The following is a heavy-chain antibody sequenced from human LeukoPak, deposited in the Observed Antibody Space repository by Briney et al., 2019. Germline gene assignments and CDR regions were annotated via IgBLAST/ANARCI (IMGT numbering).Heavy chain of an antibody. CDR2: IKQDGSDK. Sequence: GGPLRLSGVAPGFTLSTYQLNRVRQPPRKAPKRNANIKQDGSDKNHVDSTKGQFTTPTDNAKNSQHHQRNNQRAEATAVYYCASPSVRTAHAFDFWGQGTMVTVSS. CDR1: GFTLSTYQ. J-gene: IGHJ3*01. V-gene: IGHV3-7*01. CDR3: ASPSVRTAHAFDF. D-gene: IGHD6-19*01.